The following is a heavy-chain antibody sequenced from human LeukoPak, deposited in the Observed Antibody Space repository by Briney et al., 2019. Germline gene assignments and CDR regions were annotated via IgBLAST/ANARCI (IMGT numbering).Heavy chain of an antibody. CDR3: TRDGGSFCDFDY. CDR2: INTDGRIT. J-gene: IGHJ4*02. V-gene: IGHV3-64*02. D-gene: IGHD1-26*01. Sequence: PGGSLRLSCVASGFSFRNYAIPWVRQAPGKGLEYVSVINTDGRITYYADSVKGRFTISRDNSKNTVYPQMGSLRGEDMAVYYCTRDGGSFCDFDYWGQGALVTVSS. CDR1: GFSFRNYA.